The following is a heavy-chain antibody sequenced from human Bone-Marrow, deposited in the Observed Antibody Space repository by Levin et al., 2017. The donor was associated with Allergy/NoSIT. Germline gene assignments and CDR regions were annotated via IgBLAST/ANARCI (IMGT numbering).Heavy chain of an antibody. Sequence: SQTLSLPCPVSFFSFPLSSFLFLLPPPFQGLEWIGFIYHSGSTNYNPSLKSRVTISVDTSKNQFSLKLNSVTAADTAVYYCARGGIVVAARFFDYWGQGTLVTVSS. CDR1: FFSFPLSS. CDR2: IYHSGST. V-gene: IGHV4-59*01. J-gene: IGHJ4*02. D-gene: IGHD6-13*01. CDR3: ARGGIVVAARFFDY.